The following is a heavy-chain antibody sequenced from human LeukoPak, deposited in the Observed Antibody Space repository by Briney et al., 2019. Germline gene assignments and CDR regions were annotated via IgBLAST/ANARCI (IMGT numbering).Heavy chain of an antibody. J-gene: IGHJ4*02. CDR2: IWYDGSNK. V-gene: IGHV3-33*01. Sequence: GGSLRLSCAASGFTFSSYGMHWVRQPPGKGLEWVAVIWYDGSNKYYADSVKGRFTISRDNSKNMLYLQMSSLRAEDTAVYYCARDHSSGYPHFDYWGQGTLVTVSS. CDR1: GFTFSSYG. CDR3: ARDHSSGYPHFDY. D-gene: IGHD3-22*01.